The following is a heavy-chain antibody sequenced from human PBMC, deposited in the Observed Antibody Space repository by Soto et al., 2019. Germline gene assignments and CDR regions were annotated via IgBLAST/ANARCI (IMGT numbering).Heavy chain of an antibody. D-gene: IGHD5-18*01. Sequence: SETLSLTCTVSGGSISSYYWSWIRQPPGKGLEWIGYIYYSGSTNYNPSLKSRVAISVDTSKNQFSLKLSSVTAADTAVYYCARDSGYSYGHDTPPRDYYYYGMDVWGQGTTVTVSS. CDR3: ARDSGYSYGHDTPPRDYYYYGMDV. CDR2: IYYSGST. CDR1: GGSISSYY. J-gene: IGHJ6*02. V-gene: IGHV4-59*01.